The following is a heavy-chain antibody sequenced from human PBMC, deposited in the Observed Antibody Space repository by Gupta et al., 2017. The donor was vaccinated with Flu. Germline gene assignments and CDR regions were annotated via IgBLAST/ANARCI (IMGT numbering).Heavy chain of an antibody. CDR2: IRSKRDGGTA. D-gene: IGHD2-2*02. J-gene: IGHJ3*01. V-gene: IGHV3-15*01. CDR3: ATDWGKTNGRYTASDL. Sequence: GKGLEWIGNIRSKRDGGTADYAAPVQGRFTISREDSKNTLHLQINSLKVEDTAVYYCATDWGKTNGRYTASDLWGQGTVVTVSS.